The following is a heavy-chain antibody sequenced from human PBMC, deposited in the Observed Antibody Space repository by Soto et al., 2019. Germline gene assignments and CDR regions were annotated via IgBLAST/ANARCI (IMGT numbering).Heavy chain of an antibody. CDR3: ARFLVEIAAAAWGRPMDV. V-gene: IGHV3-23*01. Sequence: QPGGSLRLSCAASGFTFSSHVMTWVRQGTGKGLEWVSTISSGGSTYYADSVKGRFTISRDNSRNTLYLQMNSLRAEDTAVYYCARFLVEIAAAAWGRPMDVWGQGTTVTVSS. CDR1: GFTFSSHV. J-gene: IGHJ6*02. D-gene: IGHD6-13*01. CDR2: ISSGGST.